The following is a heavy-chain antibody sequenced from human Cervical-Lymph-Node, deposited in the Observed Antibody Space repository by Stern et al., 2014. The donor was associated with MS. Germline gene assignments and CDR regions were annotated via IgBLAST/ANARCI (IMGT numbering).Heavy chain of an antibody. V-gene: IGHV1-18*01. CDR3: ARHSIKGYNCFDT. D-gene: IGHD1-14*01. Sequence: QLVQSGAELKKPGASVKVSCKGSGFALTSAGISWVRQAPGPGLAWMGRVSAYNVNTNYAQRFQDRVNMTTDTSTSTAYMELRSLRSDDTAVYYCARHSIKGYNCFDTWGQGTLVTVSS. CDR2: VSAYNVNT. J-gene: IGHJ5*02. CDR1: GFALTSAG.